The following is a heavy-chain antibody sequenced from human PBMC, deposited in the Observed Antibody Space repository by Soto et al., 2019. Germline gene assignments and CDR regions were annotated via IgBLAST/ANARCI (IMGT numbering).Heavy chain of an antibody. V-gene: IGHV3-30*18. CDR3: VKEEYYDILTGSRGDAFDI. Sequence: QVQLVESGGGVVQPGRSLRLSCAASGFTFSAYGIHWVRQAPAKGLEWVAVISHDGRNKYYADSVKGRFAVSRDNPKKTLYLQMNSLRAEDTAVYYCVKEEYYDILTGSRGDAFDIWAKGQWSPSLQ. CDR2: ISHDGRNK. D-gene: IGHD3-9*01. CDR1: GFTFSAYG. J-gene: IGHJ3*02.